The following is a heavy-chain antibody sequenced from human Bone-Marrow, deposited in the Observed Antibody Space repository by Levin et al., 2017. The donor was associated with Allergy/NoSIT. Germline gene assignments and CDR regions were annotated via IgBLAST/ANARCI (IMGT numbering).Heavy chain of an antibody. CDR2: IYYSGST. V-gene: IGHV4-39*01. Sequence: GSLRLSCTVSGGSISSSSYYWGWIRQPPGKGLEWIGSIYYSGSTYYNPSLKSRVTISVDTSKNQFSLKLSSVTAADTAVYYCARQNYDILTGYYVYYYYYYMDVWGKGTTVTVSS. CDR3: ARQNYDILTGYYVYYYYYYMDV. CDR1: GGSISSSSYY. J-gene: IGHJ6*03. D-gene: IGHD3-9*01.